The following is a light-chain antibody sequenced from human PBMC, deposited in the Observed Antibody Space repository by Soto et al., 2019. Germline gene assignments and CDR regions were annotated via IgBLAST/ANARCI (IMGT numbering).Light chain of an antibody. J-gene: IGKJ5*01. Sequence: EIVMSQSPPSLTVTPGEPSSISCRSSQMLLHSNGNDFLDWYVQKPGQSPQLLIYLGFNRASGVPDRVSGSGAGTDFTLKISRVEAEDVGVYYCMQALQTPYTFGQGTRLEIK. CDR3: MQALQTPYT. CDR2: LGF. V-gene: IGKV2-28*01. CDR1: QMLLHSNGNDF.